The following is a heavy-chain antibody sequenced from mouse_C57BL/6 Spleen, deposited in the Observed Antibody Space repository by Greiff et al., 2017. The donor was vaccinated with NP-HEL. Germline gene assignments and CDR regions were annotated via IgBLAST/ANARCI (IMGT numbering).Heavy chain of an antibody. J-gene: IGHJ1*03. CDR2: ISDGGSYT. V-gene: IGHV5-4*01. CDR3: ESSTTVVGDWYFDG. CDR1: GFTFSSYA. D-gene: IGHD1-1*01. Sequence: VQLKESGGGLVKPGGSLKLSCAASGFTFSSYAMSWVRQTPEKRLEWVATISDGGSYTYYPDNVKGRFTIARDNAKNNLYLQMSHLKSEDTAMYDCESSTTVVGDWYFDGWGTGTTVTVAS.